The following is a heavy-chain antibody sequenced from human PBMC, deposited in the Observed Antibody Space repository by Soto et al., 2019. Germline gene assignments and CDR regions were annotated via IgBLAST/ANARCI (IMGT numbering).Heavy chain of an antibody. V-gene: IGHV5-10-1*01. Sequence: PGESLKISCKGSGYSFTSYWISWVRQMPGKDLEWMGRIDPSDSYTNYSPSFQGHVTISADKSISTAYLRWSSLKASDTAMYYCARRGYCSGGSCYSHWFDPWGQGTLVTVS. CDR3: ARRGYCSGGSCYSHWFDP. CDR1: GYSFTSYW. D-gene: IGHD2-15*01. J-gene: IGHJ5*02. CDR2: IDPSDSYT.